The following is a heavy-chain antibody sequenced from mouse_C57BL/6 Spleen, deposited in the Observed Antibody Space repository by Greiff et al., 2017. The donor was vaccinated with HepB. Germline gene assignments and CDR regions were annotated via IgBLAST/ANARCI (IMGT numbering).Heavy chain of an antibody. V-gene: IGHV3-6*01. CDR2: ISYDGSN. D-gene: IGHD2-1*01. CDR1: GYSITSGYY. J-gene: IGHJ3*01. Sequence: EVKVEESGPGLVKPSQSLSLTCSVTGYSITSGYYWNWIRQFPGNKLEWMGYISYDGSNNYNPSLKNRISITRDTSKNQFFLKLNSVTTEDTATYYCARDRDRVYYGNPFAYWGQGTLVTVSA. CDR3: ARDRDRVYYGNPFAY.